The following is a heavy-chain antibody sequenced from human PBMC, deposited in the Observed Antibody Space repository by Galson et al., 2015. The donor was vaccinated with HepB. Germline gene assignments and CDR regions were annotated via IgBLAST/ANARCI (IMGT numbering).Heavy chain of an antibody. D-gene: IGHD2-8*01. Sequence: LSLTCTVSGGSISSSSYYWGWIRQPPGKGLEWIGSIYYSGSTYYNPSLKSRVTISVDTSKNQFSLKLSSVTAADTAVYYCARRGIVLMVYAWDYWGQGTLVTVSS. CDR1: GGSISSSSYY. CDR3: ARRGIVLMVYAWDY. CDR2: IYYSGST. J-gene: IGHJ4*02. V-gene: IGHV4-39*01.